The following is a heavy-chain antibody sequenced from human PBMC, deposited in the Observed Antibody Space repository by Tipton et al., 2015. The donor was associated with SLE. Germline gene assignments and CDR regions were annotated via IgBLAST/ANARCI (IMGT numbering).Heavy chain of an antibody. CDR1: GGSISSSTYY. D-gene: IGHD6-19*01. CDR3: ARQINIGWSGEGAFDI. V-gene: IGHV4-39*01. J-gene: IGHJ3*02. Sequence: GLVKPSETLSLTCTVSGGSISSSTYYWGWIRQPPGKGPEWIGSMFYSGNTYYNPSLKSRVTISVDMSNNQFSLKLNSVTAADTAVFYCARQINIGWSGEGAFDIWGQGTMVTVSP. CDR2: MFYSGNT.